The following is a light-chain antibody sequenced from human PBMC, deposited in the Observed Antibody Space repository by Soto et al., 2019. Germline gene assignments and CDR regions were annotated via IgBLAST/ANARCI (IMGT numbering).Light chain of an antibody. CDR1: QSVSST. V-gene: IGKV3-15*01. J-gene: IGKJ1*01. CDR2: GAS. CDR3: LQDYNYPRT. Sequence: EIVMTQSPATLSVSPGERVTLSCRASQSVSSTLAWYQQTPGQAPRLLIYGASTRATGIPARFSGSGSGTEFTLTISSLQPEDFATYYCLQDYNYPRTFGQGTKVDI.